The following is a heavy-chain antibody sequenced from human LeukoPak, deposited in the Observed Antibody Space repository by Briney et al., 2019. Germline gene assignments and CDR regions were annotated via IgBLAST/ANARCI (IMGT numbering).Heavy chain of an antibody. CDR1: GFTSSSYV. CDR2: ISGSAYTT. V-gene: IGHV3-23*01. CDR3: ARDLEAGDGADVFDI. Sequence: GGSLRLSCAASGFTSSSYVMRWVRQTPGKGLEWVSAISGSAYTTYYADSVKGRFTISRDNSKNTLYLLMNSLRVEDTALYYCARDLEAGDGADVFDIWGQGTMVTVSS. D-gene: IGHD4-17*01. J-gene: IGHJ3*02.